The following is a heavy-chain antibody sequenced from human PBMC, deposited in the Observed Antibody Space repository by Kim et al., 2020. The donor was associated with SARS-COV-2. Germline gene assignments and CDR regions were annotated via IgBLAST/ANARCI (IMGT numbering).Heavy chain of an antibody. J-gene: IGHJ4*02. Sequence: AQKFQGRGTMTRDTSTSTVYMELSSLRSEDTAVYYCAITFGGVIADFDYWGQGTLVTVSS. CDR3: AITFGGVIADFDY. D-gene: IGHD3-16*02. V-gene: IGHV1-46*01.